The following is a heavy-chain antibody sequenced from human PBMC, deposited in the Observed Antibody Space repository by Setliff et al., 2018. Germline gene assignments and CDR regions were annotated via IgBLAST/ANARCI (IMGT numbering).Heavy chain of an antibody. CDR3: AAVGIDAGGGWFDP. CDR2: VSYGGST. D-gene: IGHD1-26*01. Sequence: PSETLSLTCAVSGAAISTYHWSWLRQPPGKGLEWIGYVSYGGSTKYNPSLESRVTISLDTPKNQFSLKLSSATAADTAVYFCAAVGIDAGGGWFDPWGHGIPVTVSS. V-gene: IGHV4-59*03. CDR1: GAAISTYH. J-gene: IGHJ5*02.